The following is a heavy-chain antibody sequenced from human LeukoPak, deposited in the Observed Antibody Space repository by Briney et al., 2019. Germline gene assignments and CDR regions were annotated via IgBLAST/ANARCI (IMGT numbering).Heavy chain of an antibody. D-gene: IGHD3-10*01. Sequence: PGGSLRLSCAASGFTFSNYVLGWVRQAPGKGLQWVSAISGSGGSAYYADSVKGRFTISRDNSGNTLYLQMNSLRAEDTAVYYCAKNQVYGSGSYLLVLLYWGQGTLVTVSS. CDR1: GFTFSNYV. CDR2: ISGSGGSA. V-gene: IGHV3-23*01. CDR3: AKNQVYGSGSYLLVLLY. J-gene: IGHJ4*02.